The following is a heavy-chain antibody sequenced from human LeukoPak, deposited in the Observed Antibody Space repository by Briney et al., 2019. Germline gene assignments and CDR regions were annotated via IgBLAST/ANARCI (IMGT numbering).Heavy chain of an antibody. D-gene: IGHD3-22*01. CDR3: ARAVDSSGFSSFQY. Sequence: SETLSLTCTVSGHSIINSYYWGWIRQPPGKGLEWIGSIYHTGSTYYNPSLKSRVTISVDTSKNQFSLKLNSVTAADTAVYYCARAVDSSGFSSFQYWGQGTLVTVSS. V-gene: IGHV4-38-2*02. J-gene: IGHJ1*01. CDR2: IYHTGST. CDR1: GHSIINSYY.